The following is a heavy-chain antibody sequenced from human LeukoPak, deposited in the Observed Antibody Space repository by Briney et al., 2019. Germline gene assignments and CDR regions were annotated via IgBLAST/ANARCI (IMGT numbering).Heavy chain of an antibody. Sequence: SETLSLTCTVSGGSISSYYWSWIRQPPGKGLEWIGYIYYSGSTNYNPSLKSRVTISVDTSKNQFSLKLSSVTAADTAVYYCARASRYYYGSGSYSLNYYYYGMDVWGQGTTVTVSS. V-gene: IGHV4-59*01. CDR1: GGSISSYY. D-gene: IGHD3-10*01. CDR3: ARASRYYYGSGSYSLNYYYYGMDV. J-gene: IGHJ6*02. CDR2: IYYSGST.